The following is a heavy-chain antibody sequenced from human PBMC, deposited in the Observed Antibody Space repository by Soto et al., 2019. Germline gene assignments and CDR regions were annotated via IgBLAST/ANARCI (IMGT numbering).Heavy chain of an antibody. CDR3: ARSIVVVPAVNPYYFDY. CDR1: GYSFTIYW. J-gene: IGHJ4*02. Sequence: PGESLKISCKGSGYSFTIYWIGWVRKMPGKGLEWMGIIYPGDSDTRYSPSFQGQVTISADKSISTAYLQWSSLKASDTAMYYCARSIVVVPAVNPYYFDYWGQGTLVTVSS. V-gene: IGHV5-51*01. D-gene: IGHD2-2*01. CDR2: IYPGDSDT.